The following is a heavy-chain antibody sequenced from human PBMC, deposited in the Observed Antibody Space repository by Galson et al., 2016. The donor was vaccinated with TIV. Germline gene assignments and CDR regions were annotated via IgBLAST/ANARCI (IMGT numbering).Heavy chain of an antibody. CDR3: AKFISGLYGMAV. D-gene: IGHD2/OR15-2a*01. J-gene: IGHJ6*02. V-gene: IGHV4-4*02. CDR1: GDSITSINW. CDR2: IHQIGTT. Sequence: SATLSLTCTVSGDSITSINWCAWVRQPPGKGLEWIGEIHQIGTTNYNPSLKSRVTMPVDKSKNQVSLKVNSVTAADTAVYYCAKFISGLYGMAVWGQGTTVTVSS.